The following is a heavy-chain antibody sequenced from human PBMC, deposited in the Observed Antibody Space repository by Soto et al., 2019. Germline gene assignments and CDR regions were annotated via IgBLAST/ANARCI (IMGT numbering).Heavy chain of an antibody. CDR3: ARKYSSSIPFDY. Sequence: PGGSLRLSCAASGFTFSAYGMHWVRQAPGKGLEWVAVIWYDGSNAYYADSMKGRFSISRDNSKNTLFLQMNSLRAEDTAVYYCARKYSSSIPFDYWGQGTLVTVSS. CDR1: GFTFSAYG. D-gene: IGHD6-13*01. CDR2: IWYDGSNA. J-gene: IGHJ4*02. V-gene: IGHV3-33*01.